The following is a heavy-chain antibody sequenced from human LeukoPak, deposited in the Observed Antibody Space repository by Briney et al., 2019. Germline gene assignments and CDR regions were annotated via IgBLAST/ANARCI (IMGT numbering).Heavy chain of an antibody. Sequence: LSLTCDVSGGSISHNYWNWVRQAPGKGLEWVAVISYDGSNKYYADSVKGRFTISRDNSKNTLYLQMNSLRAEDTAVYYCARDPNDGDFWSGFSYYFDYWGQGPLVTVS. D-gene: IGHD3-3*01. J-gene: IGHJ4*02. V-gene: IGHV3-30-3*01. CDR2: ISYDGSNK. CDR1: GGSISHNY. CDR3: ARDPNDGDFWSGFSYYFDY.